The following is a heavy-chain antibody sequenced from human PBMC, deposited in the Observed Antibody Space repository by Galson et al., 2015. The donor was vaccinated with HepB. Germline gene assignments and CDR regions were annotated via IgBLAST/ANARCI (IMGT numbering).Heavy chain of an antibody. J-gene: IGHJ4*02. CDR2: ISAYNGNT. V-gene: IGHV1-18*04. D-gene: IGHD2-2*01. Sequence: SVKVSCKAPGYTFTSYGISWVRQAPGQGLEWMGWISAYNGNTNYAQKLQGRVTMTTDTSTSTAYMELRSLRSDDTAVYYCARVPAIVVPAATVDYWGQGTLVTVSS. CDR1: GYTFTSYG. CDR3: ARVPAIVVPAATVDY.